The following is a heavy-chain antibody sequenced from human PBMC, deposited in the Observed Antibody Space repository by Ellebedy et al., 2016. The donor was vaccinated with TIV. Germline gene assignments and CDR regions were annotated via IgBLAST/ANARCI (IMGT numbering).Heavy chain of an antibody. V-gene: IGHV3-30*18. CDR3: AKDLYYDSSGYYYYYGMDV. D-gene: IGHD3-22*01. CDR1: GFTFSSYG. J-gene: IGHJ6*02. CDR2: ISYDGSNK. Sequence: GESLKISCAASGFTFSSYGMHWVRQAPGKGLEWVAVISYDGSNKYYADSVKGRFTISRDNSKNTLYLQMNSLRAEDTAVYYCAKDLYYDSSGYYYYYGMDVWGQGTTVTVSS.